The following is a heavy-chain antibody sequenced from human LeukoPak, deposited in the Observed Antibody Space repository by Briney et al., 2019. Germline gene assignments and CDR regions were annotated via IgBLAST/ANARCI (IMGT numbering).Heavy chain of an antibody. V-gene: IGHV1-69*13. CDR1: GGTFSRYA. CDR3: ARDRPYTGGWRGFDY. D-gene: IGHD6-19*01. Sequence: ASVKVSCKASGGTFSRYAISWVRQAPGQGLEWMGGIIPMFGIANYAQKFQGRVTITADECTSTAYMELSSLRSEDTAVYYCARDRPYTGGWRGFDYWGQGTLVTVSS. J-gene: IGHJ4*02. CDR2: IIPMFGIA.